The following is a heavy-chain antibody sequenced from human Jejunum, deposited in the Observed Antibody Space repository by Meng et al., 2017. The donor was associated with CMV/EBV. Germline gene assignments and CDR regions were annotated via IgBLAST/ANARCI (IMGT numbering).Heavy chain of an antibody. D-gene: IGHD6-13*01. V-gene: IGHV3-23*01. CDR1: GFAFNTFV. CDR3: AKGLAAARFDA. CDR2: ISGGGGTT. Sequence: CTASGFAFNTFVMSWVRQAPGKGLEWVSGISGGGGTTYFADSVKGRFTISKDNSKNTLYLQMNSLRVEDTAVYYCAKGLAAARFDAWGQGTLVTVS. J-gene: IGHJ5*02.